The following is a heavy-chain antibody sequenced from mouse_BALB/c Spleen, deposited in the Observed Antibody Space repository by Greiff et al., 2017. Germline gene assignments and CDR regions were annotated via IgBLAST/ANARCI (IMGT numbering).Heavy chain of an antibody. CDR1: GFTFSSYW. D-gene: IGHD2-1*01. J-gene: IGHJ4*01. V-gene: IGHV6-6*02. Sequence: EVQGVESGGGLVQPGGSMKLSCVASGFTFSSYWMSWVRQSPEKGLEWVAEIRLKSDNYATHYAESVKGKFTISRDDSKSRLYLQMNSLRAEDTGIYYCTKDGNYDYAMDYWGQGTSVTVSS. CDR2: IRLKSDNYAT. CDR3: TKDGNYDYAMDY.